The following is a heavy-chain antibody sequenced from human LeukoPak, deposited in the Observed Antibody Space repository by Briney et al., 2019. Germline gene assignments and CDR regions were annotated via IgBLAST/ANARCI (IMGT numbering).Heavy chain of an antibody. CDR1: GFTFSSYG. CDR2: MHYDGNIK. CDR3: AKDARSGGTCYGGWYCDL. D-gene: IGHD2-15*01. J-gene: IGHJ2*01. Sequence: PGGSLRLSCAASGFTFSSYGMHWVRQAPGKGLEWVAFMHYDGNIKYYADSVKGRFTITRDISKNTLYLQMSSLRAEDTAVYYCAKDARSGGTCYGGWYCDLWGRGALVTVSS. V-gene: IGHV3-30*02.